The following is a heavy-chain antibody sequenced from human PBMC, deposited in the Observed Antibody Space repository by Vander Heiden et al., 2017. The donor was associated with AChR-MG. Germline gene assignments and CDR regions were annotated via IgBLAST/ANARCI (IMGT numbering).Heavy chain of an antibody. CDR2: IWYDGSNK. D-gene: IGHD6-13*01. CDR1: GFTFSSYG. J-gene: IGHJ6*03. Sequence: QVQLVESGGGVVQPGRSLRLSCAASGFTFSSYGMHWVRQAPGKGLEWVAVIWYDGSNKYYADSVKGRFTISRDNSKNTLYLQMNSLRAEDTAVYYCARDWAAAGTRGYYYYMDVWGKGTTVTVSS. CDR3: ARDWAAAGTRGYYYYMDV. V-gene: IGHV3-33*01.